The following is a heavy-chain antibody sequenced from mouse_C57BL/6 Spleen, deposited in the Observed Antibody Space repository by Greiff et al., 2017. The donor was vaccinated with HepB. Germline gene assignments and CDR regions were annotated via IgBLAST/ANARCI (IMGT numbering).Heavy chain of an antibody. CDR3: ARHGPSYYYGSSYAMDY. V-gene: IGHV1-62-2*01. J-gene: IGHJ4*01. CDR2: FYPGSGSI. D-gene: IGHD1-1*01. Sequence: VQLVESGAELVKPGASVKLSCKASGYTFTEYTIHWVKQRPGQGLEWIGWFYPGSGSIKYNEKFKDKATLTADKSSSTVYMELSRLTSEDSAVYFCARHGPSYYYGSSYAMDYWGQGTSVTVSS. CDR1: GYTFTEYT.